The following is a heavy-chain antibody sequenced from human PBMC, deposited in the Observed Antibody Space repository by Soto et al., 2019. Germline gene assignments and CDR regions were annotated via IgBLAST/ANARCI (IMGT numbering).Heavy chain of an antibody. D-gene: IGHD2-15*01. CDR1: GFTFSSYG. J-gene: IGHJ6*02. Sequence: QPGGSLRLSCAASGFTFSSYGMHWVRQAPGKGLEWVAVIWYDGSNKYYADSVKGRFTISRDNSKNTLYLQMNSLRAEDTAVYYCAREVVVVAATRYYYYGMDVWGQGTTVTVSS. CDR3: AREVVVVAATRYYYYGMDV. CDR2: IWYDGSNK. V-gene: IGHV3-33*01.